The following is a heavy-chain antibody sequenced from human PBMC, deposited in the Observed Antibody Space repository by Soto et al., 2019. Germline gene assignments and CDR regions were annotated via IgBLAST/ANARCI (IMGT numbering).Heavy chain of an antibody. V-gene: IGHV3-20*04. D-gene: IGHD3-10*01. CDR3: ARRYYGSGSTGYYGMDV. Sequence: VGSLRLSCAASGFTFDDYGMSWVRQAPGKGLEWVSGINWNGGSTGYADSVKGRFTISRDNAKNSLYLQMNSLRAEDTALYYCARRYYGSGSTGYYGMDVWGQGTTVTVSS. CDR2: INWNGGST. CDR1: GFTFDDYG. J-gene: IGHJ6*02.